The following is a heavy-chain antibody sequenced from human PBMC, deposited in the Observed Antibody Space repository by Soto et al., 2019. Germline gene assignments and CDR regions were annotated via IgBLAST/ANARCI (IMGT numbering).Heavy chain of an antibody. CDR1: GFTFSSYW. V-gene: IGHV3-74*02. Sequence: EVQLVESGGGVVRPGGSLRLSCAASGFTFSSYWMHWVRQAPGKGLVWVSRMNADGGTTDYADSVKGRFTISRDTANNTLYLHMNRLRVEDKAVYYCASDLSGRADVWGDGTTVTVSS. CDR3: ASDLSGRADV. CDR2: MNADGGTT. J-gene: IGHJ6*02. D-gene: IGHD3-10*01.